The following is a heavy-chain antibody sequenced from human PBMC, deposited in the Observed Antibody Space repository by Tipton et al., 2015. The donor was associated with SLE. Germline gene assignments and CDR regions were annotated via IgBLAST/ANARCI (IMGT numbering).Heavy chain of an antibody. CDR3: ARHNFDFWSGYPGYYFDY. CDR2: IYHSGST. Sequence: LRLSCTVSGGSISSYYWSLIRQPPGKGLEWIGYIYHSGSTNYNPSLKSRVTISVDTSKNQFSLKLSSVTAADTAVYYCARHNFDFWSGYPGYYFDYWGQGALVTVSS. D-gene: IGHD3-3*01. J-gene: IGHJ4*02. CDR1: GGSISSYY. V-gene: IGHV4-59*08.